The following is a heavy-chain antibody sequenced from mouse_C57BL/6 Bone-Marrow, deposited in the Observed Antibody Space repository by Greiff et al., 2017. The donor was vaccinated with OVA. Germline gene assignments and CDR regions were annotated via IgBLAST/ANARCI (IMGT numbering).Heavy chain of an antibody. CDR1: GFTFSDYY. CDR2: INYDGSST. D-gene: IGHD2-12*01. V-gene: IGHV5-16*01. J-gene: IGHJ3*01. Sequence: EVMLVESEGGLVQPGSSMKLSCTASGFTFSDYYMAWVRQVPEKGLEWVANINYDGSSTYYLDSLKSRFIISRDNAKNILYLQMSSLKSEDTATYYCARGTLRAWFAYWGQGTLVTVSA. CDR3: ARGTLRAWFAY.